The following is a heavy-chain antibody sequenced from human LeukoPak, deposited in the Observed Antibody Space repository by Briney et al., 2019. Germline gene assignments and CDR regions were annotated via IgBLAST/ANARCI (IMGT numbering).Heavy chain of an antibody. V-gene: IGHV1-2*06. Sequence: GASVTVSFTASQYSFSDYAIHWVRQAPGQGLEWMGRINPNSGDTNYAQKFQGRVTMTGDTSITTAYMELNSLRSDDTAVYYCAKAKPQGSDRDFDYWGQGTLVTVSS. CDR1: QYSFSDYA. CDR3: AKAKPQGSDRDFDY. CDR2: INPNSGDT. D-gene: IGHD1-14*01. J-gene: IGHJ4*02.